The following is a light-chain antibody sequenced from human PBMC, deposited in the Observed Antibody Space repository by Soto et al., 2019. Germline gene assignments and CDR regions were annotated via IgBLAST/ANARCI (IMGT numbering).Light chain of an antibody. CDR2: AGS. J-gene: IGKJ1*01. CDR3: QQSYSTPRT. V-gene: IGKV1-39*01. CDR1: QSISSY. Sequence: DIKLTQYPSSLSASVGDRVTNTCRGSQSISSYLNWYQQKPGKAPKPLIYAGSSLQSGVPSRFSGSGSGTDFTLTISSLQPEDFATYYCQQSYSTPRTFGQGTKVDIK.